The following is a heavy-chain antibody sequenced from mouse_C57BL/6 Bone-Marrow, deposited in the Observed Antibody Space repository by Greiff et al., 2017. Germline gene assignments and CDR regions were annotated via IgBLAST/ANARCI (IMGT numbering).Heavy chain of an antibody. Sequence: EVQLQQSGAELVRPGASVKLSCTASGFNIKDDYMHWVKQRPEQGLEWIGWIDPANGDTEYASKFQGKATITVDTSSNTAYLQRSSLTSEDTAVYYCTRIAYWGQGTLVTVSA. V-gene: IGHV14-4*01. J-gene: IGHJ3*01. CDR3: TRIAY. CDR2: IDPANGDT. CDR1: GFNIKDDY.